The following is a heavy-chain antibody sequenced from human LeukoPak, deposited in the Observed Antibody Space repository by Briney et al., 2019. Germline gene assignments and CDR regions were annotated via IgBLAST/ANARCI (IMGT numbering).Heavy chain of an antibody. Sequence: GESLKISCKGSGYSFTSYWIGWVRQMPGKGLEWMGIIYPGDSDTRYSPSFQGQVTISADKSISTAYLQWSSLKASDTAIYYCARSRYCTNGVCFYYFDYWGQGTLVTVSS. CDR1: GYSFTSYW. J-gene: IGHJ4*02. CDR3: ARSRYCTNGVCFYYFDY. D-gene: IGHD2-8*01. V-gene: IGHV5-51*01. CDR2: IYPGDSDT.